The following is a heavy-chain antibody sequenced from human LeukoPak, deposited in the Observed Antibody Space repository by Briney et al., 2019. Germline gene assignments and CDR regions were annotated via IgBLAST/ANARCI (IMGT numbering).Heavy chain of an antibody. CDR2: IRYDGSNK. Sequence: PGGSLRLSCAASGFTFSSYGTHWVRQAPGKGLEWVAFIRYDGSNKYYADSVKGRFTISRDNSKNTLYLQMNSLRAEDTAVYYCAKDVREIFGVVSNYFDYWGQGTLVTVSS. D-gene: IGHD3-3*01. CDR1: GFTFSSYG. J-gene: IGHJ4*02. CDR3: AKDVREIFGVVSNYFDY. V-gene: IGHV3-30*02.